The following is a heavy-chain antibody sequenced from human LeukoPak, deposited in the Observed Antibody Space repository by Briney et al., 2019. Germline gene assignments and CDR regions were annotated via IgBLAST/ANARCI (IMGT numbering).Heavy chain of an antibody. V-gene: IGHV3-23*01. J-gene: IGHJ4*02. CDR2: ISGSGGST. CDR3: AAEGQWSLVHYFNS. CDR1: GFTFSSYA. Sequence: GGSLRLSCAASGFTFSSYAMSWVRQAPGKRLEWVSAISGSGGSTYYADSVKGRFTISRDNSKNTLYLQMNSLRAEDTAVYYCAAEGQWSLVHYFNSWGQGTLVTVSS. D-gene: IGHD2-15*01.